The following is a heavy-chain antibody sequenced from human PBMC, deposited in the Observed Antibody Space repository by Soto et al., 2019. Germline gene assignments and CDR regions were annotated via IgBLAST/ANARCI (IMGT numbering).Heavy chain of an antibody. CDR3: ARNWNLALVPAAYFDS. D-gene: IGHD2-2*01. CDR1: NFSVLTSIYY. Sequence: SETLSLTCTVSNFSVLTSIYYWAWIRHPPGNGLEWVGTVYYTGTTYYNPSLQSRVTISIDTSKNQFSLNLNSVTAADTAVYYCARNWNLALVPAAYFDSWGQGTMVTVYS. J-gene: IGHJ4*02. CDR2: VYYTGTT. V-gene: IGHV4-39*01.